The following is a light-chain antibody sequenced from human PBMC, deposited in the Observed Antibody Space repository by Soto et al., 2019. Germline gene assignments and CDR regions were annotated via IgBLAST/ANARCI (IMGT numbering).Light chain of an antibody. CDR2: GAS. CDR3: QQYDDWLRLT. Sequence: IVMTRSPATLSVSPGERATRSCRASQRVKIDLAWYQQKPGQAPRLLIFGASYRATGIPARFSGSGSGTEFNLTISSLQSEDFAVYFCQQYDDWLRLTFGGGTKVDIK. CDR1: QRVKID. J-gene: IGKJ4*01. V-gene: IGKV3D-15*01.